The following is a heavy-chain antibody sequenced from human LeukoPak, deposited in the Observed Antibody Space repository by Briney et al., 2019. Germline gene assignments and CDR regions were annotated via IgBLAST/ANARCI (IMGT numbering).Heavy chain of an antibody. V-gene: IGHV4-34*01. CDR1: GGSFSGYY. CDR3: AKSGGYGLIDY. Sequence: PSETLSLTCAVYGGSFSGYYWSWIRQPPGKGLEWIGEINHSGSTNYNPSLKSRVTISVDTSKNQFSLKLSSVTAADTAVYYCAKSGGYGLIDYWGQGTMVTVSS. CDR2: INHSGST. J-gene: IGHJ3*01. D-gene: IGHD1-26*01.